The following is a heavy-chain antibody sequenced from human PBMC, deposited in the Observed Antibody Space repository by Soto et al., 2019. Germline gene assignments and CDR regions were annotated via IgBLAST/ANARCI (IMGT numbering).Heavy chain of an antibody. CDR2: ISGSGAST. Sequence: PGGSLRLSCAASGFTFSSYAMSWVRQAPGKGLEWVSAISGSGASTYYTDSVKGRFTISRDNSKNTLYLQMNSLRAEDTAVYYCAQIVVVPGEYFQHWGQGTLVTVSS. V-gene: IGHV3-23*01. CDR1: GFTFSSYA. J-gene: IGHJ1*01. D-gene: IGHD2-2*01. CDR3: AQIVVVPGEYFQH.